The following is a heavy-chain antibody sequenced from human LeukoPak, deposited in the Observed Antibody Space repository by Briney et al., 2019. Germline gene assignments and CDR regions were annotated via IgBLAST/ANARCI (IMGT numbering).Heavy chain of an antibody. CDR2: ISSSGSTI. Sequence: GGSLRLSCAASGFTFSDYYMSWIRQAPGKGLEWVSYISSSGSTIYYADSVKGRFTISRDKAKTSLYLQMNGVRDEDTGVYYCARDRYYDFWSGYYVFDIWGQGKMVTVSS. CDR1: GFTFSDYY. V-gene: IGHV3-11*01. CDR3: ARDRYYDFWSGYYVFDI. D-gene: IGHD3-3*01. J-gene: IGHJ3*02.